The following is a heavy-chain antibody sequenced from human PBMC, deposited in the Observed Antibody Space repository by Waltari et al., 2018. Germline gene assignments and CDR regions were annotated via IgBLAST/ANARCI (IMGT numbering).Heavy chain of an antibody. D-gene: IGHD6-6*01. CDR1: GGSISSSSYY. J-gene: IGHJ4*02. CDR3: ARQGDSSSRPWDY. CDR2: IYYSGST. V-gene: IGHV4-39*01. Sequence: QLQLQESGPGLVKPSETLSLTCTVSGGSISSSSYYWGWIRQPPGKGLEWIGSIYYSGSTYYNPSLKSRVTISVDTSKNQFALKLSSVTAADTAVYYCARQGDSSSRPWDYWGQGTLVTVSS.